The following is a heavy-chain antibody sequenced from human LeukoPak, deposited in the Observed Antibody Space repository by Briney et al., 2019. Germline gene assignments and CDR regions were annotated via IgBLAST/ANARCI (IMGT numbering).Heavy chain of an antibody. CDR3: AKGAYGSGTMANWFDP. D-gene: IGHD3-10*01. V-gene: IGHV3-23*01. CDR1: GFTFSSYA. CDR2: ISGSGGST. Sequence: PGGSLRLSCAASGFTFSSYAMSWVRQAPGKGLEWVSAISGSGGSTYYADSVKGRFTISRDNSKNTLYLQMNSLRAEDTAVYYCAKGAYGSGTMANWFDPWGQGTLVTVSS. J-gene: IGHJ5*02.